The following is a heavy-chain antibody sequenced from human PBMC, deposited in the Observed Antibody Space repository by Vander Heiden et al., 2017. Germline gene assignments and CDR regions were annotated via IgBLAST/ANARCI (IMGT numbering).Heavy chain of an antibody. CDR1: GGTFSSYA. J-gene: IGHJ5*02. CDR2: IIPIFGTA. V-gene: IGHV1-69*01. Sequence: QVQLVQSGAEVKKPGSSVKVSCKAPGGTFSSYARSWVRQAPGQGLEWMGGIIPIFGTANYAQKFQGRVTITADESTSTAYMELSSLRSEDTAVYYCASSLTRAMVRGGIAWCDPWGQGTLVTVSS. CDR3: ASSLTRAMVRGGIAWCDP. D-gene: IGHD3-10*01.